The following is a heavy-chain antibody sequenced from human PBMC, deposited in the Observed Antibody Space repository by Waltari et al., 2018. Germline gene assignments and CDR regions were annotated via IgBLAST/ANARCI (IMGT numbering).Heavy chain of an antibody. D-gene: IGHD6-13*01. V-gene: IGHV3-74*01. CDR3: AREIAVTGQYYFYY. CDR2: INREGSTT. J-gene: IGHJ4*02. Sequence: EVQLVESRGDSVQPGGSLRLSCAVSGFTFISYWMHWVRQDPGKGLVWVSRINREGSTTTYADSVKGRFTISRDNAKNTLYLQMNSLRAEDTAVYYCAREIAVTGQYYFYYLGQGTLVTVSS. CDR1: GFTFISYW.